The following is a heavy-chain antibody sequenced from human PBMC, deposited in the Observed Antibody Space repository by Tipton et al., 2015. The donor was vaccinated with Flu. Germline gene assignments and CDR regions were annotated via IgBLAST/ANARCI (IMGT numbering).Heavy chain of an antibody. CDR1: GGSISSGDYY. J-gene: IGHJ4*02. V-gene: IGHV4-31*03. Sequence: TLSLTCTVSGGSISSGDYYWSWVRQHPGKGLEWIGYIFNSESTYYNPSLKSRVSTSIDTSKNQFSLKVNSVTAADTAVYYCARGVTVAGTVHCDYWGRGTQVTVSS. CDR3: ARGVTVAGTVHCDY. CDR2: IFNSEST. D-gene: IGHD6-19*01.